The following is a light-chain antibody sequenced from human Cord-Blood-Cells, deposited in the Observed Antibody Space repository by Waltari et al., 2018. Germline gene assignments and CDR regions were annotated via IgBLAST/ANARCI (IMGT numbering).Light chain of an antibody. V-gene: IGLV2-14*01. J-gene: IGLJ2*01. Sequence: SALTQPASVSGSPGQSIPISCPGTSHDGGGFNYVPGYQQHPGKAPNLMIYDVSNRPSGVSNRFSGSKSGNTASLTISGLQAEDEADYYCSSYTSSSTVVFGGGTKLTVL. CDR2: DVS. CDR3: SSYTSSSTVV. CDR1: SHDGGGFNY.